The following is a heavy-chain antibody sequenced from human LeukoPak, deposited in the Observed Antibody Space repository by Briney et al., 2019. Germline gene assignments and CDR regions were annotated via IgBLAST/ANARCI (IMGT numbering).Heavy chain of an antibody. CDR3: ASLKAGSTGAAAYDL. J-gene: IGHJ3*01. D-gene: IGHD1-14*01. V-gene: IGHV3-74*01. CDR1: GFTFSRYR. CDR2: ISSDGSTT. Sequence: GGSLRLSCAASGFTFSRYRMHWVRQAPGKGLVWVSSISSDGSTTNYEDSVKGRFTISRDNAGSTLYLQMNSLRAGDTAMYYCASLKAGSTGAAAYDLWGPGTMVTVS.